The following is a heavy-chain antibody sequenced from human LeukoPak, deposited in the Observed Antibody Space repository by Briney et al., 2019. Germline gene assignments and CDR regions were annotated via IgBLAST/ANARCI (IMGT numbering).Heavy chain of an antibody. D-gene: IGHD6-6*01. J-gene: IGHJ4*02. CDR3: ARGIAAHLS. CDR2: IYYSGST. V-gene: IGHV4-61*01. CDR1: GGSVSSGSHY. Sequence: SETLSLTCTVSGGSVSSGSHYWIWIRQPPGKGLEWIGYIYYSGSTNYNPSLKSRVTISVDTSKNQFSLKLSSVAAADTAVYYCARGIAAHLSWGQGTLVTVSS.